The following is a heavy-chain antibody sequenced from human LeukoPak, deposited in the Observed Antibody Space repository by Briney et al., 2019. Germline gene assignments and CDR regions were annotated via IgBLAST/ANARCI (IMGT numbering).Heavy chain of an antibody. CDR2: IWNDGSNK. D-gene: IGHD3-22*01. V-gene: IGHV3-33*01. Sequence: GRSLRLSCAAFGFTFSSYGMHWVRPAPGKGLEWVAVIWNDGSNKYYADFVKGRFTISSDNSKNTLYLQMNSLRAEDTAGYYCASKNYYDSSGYSTTFDYWGQGTLVTVSS. CDR3: ASKNYYDSSGYSTTFDY. CDR1: GFTFSSYG. J-gene: IGHJ4*02.